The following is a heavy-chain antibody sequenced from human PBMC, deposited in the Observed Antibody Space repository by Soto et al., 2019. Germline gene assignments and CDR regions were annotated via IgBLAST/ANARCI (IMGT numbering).Heavy chain of an antibody. CDR1: GFTFSNAW. Sequence: GGSLRLSCAASGFTFSNAWMSWVRQAPGKGLEWVGRIKSKTDGGTTDYAAPVKGRFTISRDDSKNTLYLQMNSLKTEDTAVYYCTTDTDIVVVTAIAWGLGYWGQGTLVTVSS. J-gene: IGHJ4*02. CDR3: TTDTDIVVVTAIAWGLGY. CDR2: IKSKTDGGTT. D-gene: IGHD2-21*02. V-gene: IGHV3-15*01.